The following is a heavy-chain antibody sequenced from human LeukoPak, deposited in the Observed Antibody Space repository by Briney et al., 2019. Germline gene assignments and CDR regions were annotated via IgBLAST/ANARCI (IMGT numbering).Heavy chain of an antibody. J-gene: IGHJ4*02. Sequence: PSETLSLTCTVSGGSISSYYWSWIRQPPGKGLEWIGYIYYSGSTNYNPSLKSRVTISVDTFKNQFSLKLSSVTAADTAVYYCARHDRGIFDYWGQGTLVTVSS. CDR2: IYYSGST. D-gene: IGHD1-14*01. V-gene: IGHV4-59*08. CDR1: GGSISSYY. CDR3: ARHDRGIFDY.